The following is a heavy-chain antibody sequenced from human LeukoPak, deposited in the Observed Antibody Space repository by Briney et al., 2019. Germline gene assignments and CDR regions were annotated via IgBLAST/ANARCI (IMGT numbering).Heavy chain of an antibody. V-gene: IGHV3-33*01. J-gene: IGHJ4*02. CDR2: IWYAGSQK. Sequence: GGSLRLSCAASGFTFTSYDMHWVRQAPGKGLEWVAVIWYAGSQKHYVDSVKGRFIISRDNSKNTLYLQMSSLTAEDTAVYYCARDGPTGRAVAGPPSGREYFDFWGQGTLVTVSS. CDR1: GFTFTSYD. D-gene: IGHD6-19*01. CDR3: ARDGPTGRAVAGPPSGREYFDF.